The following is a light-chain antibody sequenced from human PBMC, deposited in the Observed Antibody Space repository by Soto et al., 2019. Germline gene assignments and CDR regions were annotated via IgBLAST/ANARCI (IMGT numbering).Light chain of an antibody. CDR3: QQRSNWPQLT. CDR1: QSVSSY. Sequence: EIVLTQSPATLSLSPVERATLSCRASQSVSSYLAWYQQKPGQAPRLLIYDASNRATGIPARFSGSGSGTDFTLTISSLEPEDFAVYYCQQRSNWPQLTFGQGTRLEIK. J-gene: IGKJ5*01. V-gene: IGKV3-11*01. CDR2: DAS.